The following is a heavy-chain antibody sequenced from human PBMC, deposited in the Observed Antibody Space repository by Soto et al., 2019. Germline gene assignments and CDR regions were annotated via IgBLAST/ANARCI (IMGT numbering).Heavy chain of an antibody. Sequence: SETLSLTCTVSGGSISSYYWSWIRQPPGKGLEWIGYIYYSGSTNYNPSLKSRVTISVDTSKNQFSLKLSSVTAADTAVYYCARLRSSWYYAFDIWGQGTMVTVSS. CDR2: IYYSGST. V-gene: IGHV4-59*01. CDR3: ARLRSSWYYAFDI. CDR1: GGSISSYY. D-gene: IGHD6-13*01. J-gene: IGHJ3*02.